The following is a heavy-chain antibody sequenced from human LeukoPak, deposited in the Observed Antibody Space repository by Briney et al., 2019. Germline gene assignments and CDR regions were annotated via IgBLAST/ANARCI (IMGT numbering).Heavy chain of an antibody. V-gene: IGHV3-7*03. Sequence: QSGGSLRLSCAASGFTFSTYSMNWVRQVPGQGLEWVANIKQDGSEKFYVASVKGRFTISRDNGKSSLYLQMNSLRAEDTALYYCATSYDMGWLIGYWGQGTLVTVSS. CDR1: GFTFSTYS. D-gene: IGHD3/OR15-3a*01. CDR2: IKQDGSEK. J-gene: IGHJ4*02. CDR3: ATSYDMGWLIGY.